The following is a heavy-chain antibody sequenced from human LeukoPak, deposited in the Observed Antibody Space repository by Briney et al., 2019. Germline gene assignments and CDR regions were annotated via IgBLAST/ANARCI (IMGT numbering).Heavy chain of an antibody. CDR2: INPNSGDT. J-gene: IGHJ4*02. V-gene: IGHV1-2*02. D-gene: IGHD3-3*01. Sequence: ASVKVSCKTSGYTFTGYYIQWMRQAPGQGLEWMGWINPNSGDTNYAQKFQGRVTMTRDTSISAAYMELSRLRFDDTAVYYCAREVWSGGWDYGGQGTLVTVSP. CDR1: GYTFTGYY. CDR3: AREVWSGGWDY.